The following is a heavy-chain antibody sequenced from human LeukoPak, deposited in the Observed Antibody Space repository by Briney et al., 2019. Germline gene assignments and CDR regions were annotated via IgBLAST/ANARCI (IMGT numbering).Heavy chain of an antibody. D-gene: IGHD1-26*01. CDR2: ISAHNGDT. CDR3: ARDLKRAVGATTTSDY. Sequence: ASVKASGKPSGHMDSSYGISGVREAPGQRLEWRGWISAHNGDTNYAQKFQGRISMATYTSTSTGYMELRSLTSDDTAVYYCARDLKRAVGATTTSDYWGQGTLVTVSS. V-gene: IGHV1-18*01. J-gene: IGHJ4*02. CDR1: GHMDSSYG.